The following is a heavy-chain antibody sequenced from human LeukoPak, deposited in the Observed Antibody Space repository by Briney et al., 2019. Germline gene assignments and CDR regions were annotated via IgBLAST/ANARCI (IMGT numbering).Heavy chain of an antibody. CDR1: GGSFSDYY. CDR2: INHSGST. D-gene: IGHD4-17*01. V-gene: IGHV4-34*01. Sequence: SETLSLTCAVYGGSFSDYYWSWIRQPPGKGLEWIGEINHSGSTNYNPSLKSRVTISVDTSKNQFSLKLSSVTAADTAVYCCARGYYGDYRWFDPWGQGTLVTVSA. J-gene: IGHJ5*02. CDR3: ARGYYGDYRWFDP.